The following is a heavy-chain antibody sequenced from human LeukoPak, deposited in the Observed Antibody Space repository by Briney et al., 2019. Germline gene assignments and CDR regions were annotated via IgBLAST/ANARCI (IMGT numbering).Heavy chain of an antibody. CDR2: IPYDGSNK. D-gene: IGHD1-26*01. V-gene: IGHV3-30*02. J-gene: IGHJ5*02. CDR3: AKDRRGSSAWFDP. CDR1: GFTFSSYD. Sequence: PGGSLRLSCAASGFTFSSYDMHWVRQAPGKGLEWMAFIPYDGSNKYYADSVKGRFTISRDNSKNTLYLQMNSLRAEDTAVYYCAKDRRGSSAWFDPWGQGTLVTVSS.